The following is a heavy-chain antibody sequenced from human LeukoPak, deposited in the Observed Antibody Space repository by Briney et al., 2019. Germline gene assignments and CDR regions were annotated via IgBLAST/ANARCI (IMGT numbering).Heavy chain of an antibody. CDR2: INPSDGST. CDR3: ARSAYTYSSYFDY. D-gene: IGHD5-18*01. CDR1: GYSFTSHY. J-gene: IGHJ4*02. Sequence: ASVKVSCKASGYSFTSHYMHWVRQAPGQGLEWMGIINPSDGSTSYPQRFQGRVTMTRDTSTSTVYMELSSLISEDSALYYCARSAYTYSSYFDYWGQGTLVTVSS. V-gene: IGHV1-46*01.